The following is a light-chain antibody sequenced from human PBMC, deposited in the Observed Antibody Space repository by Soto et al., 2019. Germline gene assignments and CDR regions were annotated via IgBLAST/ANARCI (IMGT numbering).Light chain of an antibody. CDR2: LNSDGSH. CDR1: SGHSSYA. J-gene: IGLJ3*02. Sequence: QPVLTQSPSASASLGASVKLTCTLSSGHSSYAIAWHQQQPEKGPRYLMNLNSDGSHSKGDGTPDRFSGSSSGAERYLTISSLQSEDEADYYCQTWGTGFRVFGGGTKLTVL. CDR3: QTWGTGFRV. V-gene: IGLV4-69*01.